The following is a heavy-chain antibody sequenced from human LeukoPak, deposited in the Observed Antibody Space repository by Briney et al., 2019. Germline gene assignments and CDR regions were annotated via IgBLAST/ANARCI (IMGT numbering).Heavy chain of an antibody. J-gene: IGHJ4*02. V-gene: IGHV4-34*01. Sequence: KPSETLSLTCSVYGGSVSGYYWSWIRQPPGKGPEWIGEINHSGSTNYNPSLKSRVTISVDTSKKQFSLKLSSVTAADTAVYYCARRLTYYDFWSGPPFDYWGQGTLVTVSS. D-gene: IGHD3-3*01. CDR2: INHSGST. CDR3: ARRLTYYDFWSGPPFDY. CDR1: GGSVSGYY.